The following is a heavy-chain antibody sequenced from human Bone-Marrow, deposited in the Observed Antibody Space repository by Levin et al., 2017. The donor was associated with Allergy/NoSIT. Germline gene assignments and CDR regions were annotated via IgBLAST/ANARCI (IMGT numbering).Heavy chain of an antibody. D-gene: IGHD3-3*01. J-gene: IGHJ6*03. CDR1: GFTFSSYT. Sequence: GGSLRLSCAASGFTFSSYTMNWVRQAPGKGLEWVSSIRGSSSYITFSDSVKGRLTISRDNAKNSLYLQMNNLSAEDTAVYYCARRNDFWSRTHGGYYFFMDVWGKGTTVTVSS. CDR3: ARRNDFWSRTHGGYYFFMDV. V-gene: IGHV3-21*01. CDR2: IRGSSSYI.